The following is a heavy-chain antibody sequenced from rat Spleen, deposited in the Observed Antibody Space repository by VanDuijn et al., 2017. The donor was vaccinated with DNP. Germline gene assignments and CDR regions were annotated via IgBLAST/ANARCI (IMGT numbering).Heavy chain of an antibody. CDR1: GFTFSDYY. CDR3: ATDPTEGPLNWLAY. V-gene: IGHV5-25*01. D-gene: IGHD1-11*01. CDR2: ISTNGGNS. J-gene: IGHJ3*01. Sequence: EVQLVESGGGLVQPGRSLKLSCAASGFTFSDYYMAWVRQAPTRGLEWVASISTNGGNSYYRDSVKGRFTISRDNAKSTLYLQMDSLRSEDTATYYCATDPTEGPLNWLAYWGQGTLVTVSS.